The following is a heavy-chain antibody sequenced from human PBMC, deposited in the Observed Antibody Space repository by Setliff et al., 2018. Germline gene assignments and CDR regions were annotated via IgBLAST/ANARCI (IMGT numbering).Heavy chain of an antibody. CDR1: GFTFGDYA. CDR3: TRVGRQLVYYYYGMDV. J-gene: IGHJ6*02. CDR2: IRSKAYGGTT. D-gene: IGHD6-13*01. Sequence: SLRLSCTASGFTFGDYAMSWVRQAPGKGLEWVGFIRSKAYGGTTEYAASVKGRFTISRDDSKSIAYLQMNSLKTEDTAVYYCTRVGRQLVYYYYGMDVWGQGTTVTAP. V-gene: IGHV3-49*04.